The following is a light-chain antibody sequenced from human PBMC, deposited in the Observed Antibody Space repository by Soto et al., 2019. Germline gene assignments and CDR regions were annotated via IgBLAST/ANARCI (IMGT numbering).Light chain of an antibody. J-gene: IGLJ3*02. Sequence: QSVLTQPASVSGSPGQSITISCTGTSSDVGGYNYVSWYQQHPGKAPKLMIYEVSHRPSGVSNRFSGSKSGNTASLTISGLQAEDEADYYGSSFTSSFTWVFGGGTQLTVL. CDR1: SSDVGGYNY. CDR2: EVS. CDR3: SSFTSSFTWV. V-gene: IGLV2-14*01.